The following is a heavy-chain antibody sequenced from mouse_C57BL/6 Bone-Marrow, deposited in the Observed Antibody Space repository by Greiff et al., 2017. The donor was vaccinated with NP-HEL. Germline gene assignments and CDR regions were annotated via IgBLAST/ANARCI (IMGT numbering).Heavy chain of an antibody. V-gene: IGHV1-15*01. CDR1: GYTFTDYE. Sequence: VQLQQSGAELVRPGASVTLSCKASGYTFTDYEMHWVKQTPVHGLEWIGAIDPETGGTAYNQKFKGKAILTADKSSSTAYMELRSLTSEDSAVYYCTRRNLYDYDYAYWGQGTLLTVSA. D-gene: IGHD2-4*01. J-gene: IGHJ3*01. CDR3: TRRNLYDYDYAY. CDR2: IDPETGGT.